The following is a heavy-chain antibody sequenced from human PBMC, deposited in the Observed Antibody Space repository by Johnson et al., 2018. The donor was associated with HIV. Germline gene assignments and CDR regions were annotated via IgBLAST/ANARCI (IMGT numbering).Heavy chain of an antibody. V-gene: IGHV3-11*01. J-gene: IGHJ3*02. CDR1: GFTFSDYY. Sequence: VQLVESGGGLVQPGGSLRLSCTASGFTFSDYYMSWIRQAPGKGLEWVSYISSSGSTIYYADSVKGRFTISRDNAKNSLYLQMNSLRAEDTAVYYCAKDFLYCGGDCYSGAFDIWGQGTMVTVSS. D-gene: IGHD2-21*01. CDR2: ISSSGSTI. CDR3: AKDFLYCGGDCYSGAFDI.